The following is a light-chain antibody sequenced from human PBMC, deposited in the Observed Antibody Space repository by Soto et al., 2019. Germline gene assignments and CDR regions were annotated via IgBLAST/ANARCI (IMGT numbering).Light chain of an antibody. V-gene: IGKV3-20*01. J-gene: IGKJ1*01. CDR2: GAS. Sequence: EIVLTQSPGTLSLSPGERATLSCRASQSVSSNYLAWYQQRPGQAPRLLIYGASSRATGIPDRFSGSGSGTDFTLTISKLEPEDFAVYYCHQYGSSPWTFGQGTKVDIK. CDR3: HQYGSSPWT. CDR1: QSVSSNY.